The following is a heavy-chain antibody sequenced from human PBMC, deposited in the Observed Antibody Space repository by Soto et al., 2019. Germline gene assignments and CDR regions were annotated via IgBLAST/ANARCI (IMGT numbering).Heavy chain of an antibody. Sequence: QVQLQQWGAGLLKPSETLSLTCAVYGGFVSSGSYYLSWIRQPPGKGLEWIGEMSHSGGTHFNPSLKSGVTISLDTSKNQFSLKMSSVTAADTALYYCARVERGTATTVVDAFDIWGPGTMVTVSS. CDR2: MSHSGGT. D-gene: IGHD1-1*01. CDR1: GGFVSSGSYY. J-gene: IGHJ3*02. V-gene: IGHV4-34*01. CDR3: ARVERGTATTVVDAFDI.